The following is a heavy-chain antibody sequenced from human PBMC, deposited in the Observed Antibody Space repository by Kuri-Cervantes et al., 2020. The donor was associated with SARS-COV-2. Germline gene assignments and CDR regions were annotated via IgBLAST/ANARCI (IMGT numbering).Heavy chain of an antibody. CDR2: IYYSGST. V-gene: IGHV4-30-4*08. Sequence: SCTVSGGSISSGDYYWSWIRQPPGKGLEWIGYIYYSGSTYYNPSLKSRVTISVDTSKNQFSLKLSSVTAADTAVYYYARAIAVADNIDYWGQGTLVTVSS. J-gene: IGHJ4*02. D-gene: IGHD6-19*01. CDR1: GGSISSGDYY. CDR3: ARAIAVADNIDY.